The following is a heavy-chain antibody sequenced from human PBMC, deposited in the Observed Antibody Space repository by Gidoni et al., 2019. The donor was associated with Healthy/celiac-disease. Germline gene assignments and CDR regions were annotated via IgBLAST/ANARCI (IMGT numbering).Heavy chain of an antibody. V-gene: IGHV1-69*06. J-gene: IGHJ6*02. D-gene: IGHD6-6*01. Sequence: QVQLVQSGAEVKKPGYSVKVSCKASEATFRSYAISWVRQAPGQGLEWMGGIIPIFGTANYAKKSQGRVTITADKSTSTAYMELSSLRSEETAVYYCAREGYSSSSNYYGMDVWGQGTTVTVSS. CDR3: AREGYSSSSNYYGMDV. CDR2: IIPIFGTA. CDR1: EATFRSYA.